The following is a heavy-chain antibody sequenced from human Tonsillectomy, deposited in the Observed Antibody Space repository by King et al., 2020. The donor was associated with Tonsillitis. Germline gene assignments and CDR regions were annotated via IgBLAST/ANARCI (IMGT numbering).Heavy chain of an antibody. V-gene: IGHV1-69*04. CDR3: ARDRVEGYGDY. Sequence: VQLVQSGAEVKKPGSSVKVSCKASGGTFSSYAISWVRQATGQGLEWMGRIIPILGIANYAQKFQGRVTITADKSTSTAYMELSSLRSEDTAVYYCARDRVEGYGDYWGQGTLVTVSS. J-gene: IGHJ4*02. CDR1: GGTFSSYA. D-gene: IGHD5-18*01. CDR2: IIPILGIA.